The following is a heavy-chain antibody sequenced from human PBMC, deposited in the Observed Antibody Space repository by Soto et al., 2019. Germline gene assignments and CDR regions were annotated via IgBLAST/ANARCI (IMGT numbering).Heavy chain of an antibody. V-gene: IGHV3-74*01. Sequence: GGSLRLSCAASGFTFSTYWMHWIRQVPGKGLEWVSRINSDASHTYYADSVKGRFTISRDNAKNTLHLEMNSLRADDSAVYYCAKGRRVGISSPLDLWGQGTPVTAPQ. CDR3: AKGRRVGISSPLDL. D-gene: IGHD2-2*01. CDR1: GFTFSTYW. CDR2: INSDASHT. J-gene: IGHJ4*02.